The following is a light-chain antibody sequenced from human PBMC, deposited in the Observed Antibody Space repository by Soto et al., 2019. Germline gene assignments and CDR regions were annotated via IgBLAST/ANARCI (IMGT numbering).Light chain of an antibody. CDR1: QSVNSN. J-gene: IGKJ4*01. CDR3: QQRSSRPLT. CDR2: DAF. Sequence: EIVLTQSPATLSLSPGERATLSCRASQSVNSNLAWYQQKPGQPPRLLIYDAFLRATGIPARFSGSGAGTDFTLTISNLEPEDFAVYYCQQRSSRPLTFSGGTKVEI. V-gene: IGKV3-11*01.